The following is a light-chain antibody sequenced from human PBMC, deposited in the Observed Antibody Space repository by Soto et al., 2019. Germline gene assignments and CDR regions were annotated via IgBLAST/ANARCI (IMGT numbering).Light chain of an antibody. CDR2: HAS. J-gene: IGKJ1*01. CDR3: QQYKNMWT. V-gene: IGKV1-5*01. CDR1: QSISEW. Sequence: DLQMSHSPSTLSASVGGRFNITCRASQSISEWLAWYQQKPGRAPKLLIYHASRLGTGVPSRFSGSASGTEFTLTITSLQPDDFGTYYCQQYKNMWTLGQGT.